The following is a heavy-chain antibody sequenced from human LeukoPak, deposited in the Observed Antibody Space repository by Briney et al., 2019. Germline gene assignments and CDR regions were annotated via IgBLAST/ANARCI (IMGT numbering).Heavy chain of an antibody. CDR3: ARHDHGDHGDPSWFDP. D-gene: IGHD4/OR15-4a*01. CDR2: TYKTGST. CDR1: GGSISSTSHY. J-gene: IGHJ5*02. Sequence: PSETLSLTCPASGGSISSTSHYGGWSRQPPGKGLEGVASTYKTGSTSSNPSVKSRVTISVATSKTQLSLNLRSVTAADTSVYYCARHDHGDHGDPSWFDPWGQGTLVTVSS. V-gene: IGHV4-39*01.